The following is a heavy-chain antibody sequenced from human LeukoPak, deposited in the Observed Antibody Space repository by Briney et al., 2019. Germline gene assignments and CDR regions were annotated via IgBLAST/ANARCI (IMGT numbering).Heavy chain of an antibody. Sequence: GASVKVSCKASGYTFTSYYMHWVRQALGQGLEWMGIINPSGGSTSYAQKFQGRVTMTRDTSTSTVYMELSSLRSEDTAVYYCARGPLVVVVITMSPFDYWGQGTLVTVSS. V-gene: IGHV1-46*01. CDR3: ARGPLVVVVITMSPFDY. D-gene: IGHD3-22*01. CDR1: GYTFTSYY. CDR2: INPSGGST. J-gene: IGHJ4*02.